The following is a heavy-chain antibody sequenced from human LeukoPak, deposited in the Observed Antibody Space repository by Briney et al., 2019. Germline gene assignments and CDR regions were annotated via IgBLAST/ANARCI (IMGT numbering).Heavy chain of an antibody. D-gene: IGHD2/OR15-2a*01. Sequence: SETLSLTCTVSGGSIGTSSYSWGWIRQPPGKGLEWIGSIYYSGSTYYNPSLKSRVTISVDTSKNQFSLKLTSMTAADTAVYYCARGRKLRGFLRVLLHQYHSDSWGQRTLVTVSS. CDR1: GGSIGTSSYS. J-gene: IGHJ4*02. CDR2: IYYSGST. CDR3: ARGRKLRGFLRVLLHQYHSDS. V-gene: IGHV4-39*07.